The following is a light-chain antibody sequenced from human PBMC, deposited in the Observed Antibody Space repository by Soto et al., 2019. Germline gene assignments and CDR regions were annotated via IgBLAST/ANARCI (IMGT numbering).Light chain of an antibody. CDR2: AAS. Sequence: DIQMTQSPSSLSASVGYRVTITCRASEGIRNDLGWYQQKPGNAPKRLIYAASSLQSWVPSRFSGSGYGTEFTLTISNLQPQHFETYYCLQHNSYPRTVGAGTKVDI. V-gene: IGKV1-17*02. CDR1: EGIRND. J-gene: IGKJ4*01. CDR3: LQHNSYPRT.